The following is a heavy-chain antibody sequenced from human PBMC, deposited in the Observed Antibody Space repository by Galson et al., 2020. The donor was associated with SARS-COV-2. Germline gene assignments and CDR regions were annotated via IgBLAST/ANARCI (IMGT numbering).Heavy chain of an antibody. D-gene: IGHD2-15*01. CDR1: GYTFTSYD. CDR2: MNPNSGNT. V-gene: IGHV1-8*01. Sequence: ASVKVSCKASGYTFTSYDINWVRQATGQGLEWMGWMNPNSGNTGYAQKFQGRVTMTRNTSISTAYMELSSLGSEDTAVYYCARDSRDTYCSGGSCYSNGLDYWGQGTLVTVSS. CDR3: ARDSRDTYCSGGSCYSNGLDY. J-gene: IGHJ4*02.